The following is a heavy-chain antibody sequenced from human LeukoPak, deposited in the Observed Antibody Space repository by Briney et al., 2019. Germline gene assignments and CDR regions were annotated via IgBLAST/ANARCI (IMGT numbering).Heavy chain of an antibody. V-gene: IGHV4-59*11. D-gene: IGHD6-13*01. Sequence: PSETLPLTCTVSGGSISSHYWSWIRQPPGKGLEWIGYIYYSGSTNYNPSLKSRVTISVDTSKNQFSLKLSSVTAADTAVYYCARAPSSSSWSYYFDYWGQGTLVTVSS. CDR1: GGSISSHY. CDR3: ARAPSSSSWSYYFDY. J-gene: IGHJ4*02. CDR2: IYYSGST.